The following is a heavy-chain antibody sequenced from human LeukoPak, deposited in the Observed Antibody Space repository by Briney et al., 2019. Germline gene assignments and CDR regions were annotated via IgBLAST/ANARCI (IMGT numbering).Heavy chain of an antibody. CDR3: AKGIYYYDSSGYYP. Sequence: PGGSLRLSCAASGFTFSSYAMSWVRQAPGKGLEWVSAISGSGGSTYYADSVKGRFTISRDNSKNTLYLQMNSLRAEDTAVYYCAKGIYYYDSSGYYPWGQGTLVTVSS. V-gene: IGHV3-23*01. CDR1: GFTFSSYA. D-gene: IGHD3-22*01. CDR2: ISGSGGST. J-gene: IGHJ5*02.